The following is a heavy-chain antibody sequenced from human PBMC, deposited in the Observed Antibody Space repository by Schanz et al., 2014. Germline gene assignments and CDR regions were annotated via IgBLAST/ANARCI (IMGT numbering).Heavy chain of an antibody. CDR3: AKYGGELGVSFEY. CDR2: ISGSGAGT. V-gene: IGHV3-23*04. J-gene: IGHJ4*02. D-gene: IGHD7-27*01. CDR1: GFIFSNFA. Sequence: EVQLVESGGGLVQPGGSLRLSCAASGFIFSNFAMEWVRQAPGKGLEWVSAISGSGAGTYYADSVKGRFTFSRDNSKNTLYLQMNSLRPEDTAVYYCAKYGGELGVSFEYWGQGTLVTVSS.